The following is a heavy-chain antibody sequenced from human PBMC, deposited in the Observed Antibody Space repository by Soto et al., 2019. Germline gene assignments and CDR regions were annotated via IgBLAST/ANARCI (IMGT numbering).Heavy chain of an antibody. J-gene: IGHJ4*02. D-gene: IGHD3-3*01. CDR2: INAGNGNT. CDR3: VRSAVYHSRFWYFGY. V-gene: IGHV1-3*01. Sequence: ASVKVSCKASGYTFTSYAMHWVRQAPGQRLEWMGWINAGNGNTKYSQKFQGRVTITRDTSASTAYMELSSLRSEDTAVYYCVRSAVYHSRFWYFGYWGQGTLVTVSS. CDR1: GYTFTSYA.